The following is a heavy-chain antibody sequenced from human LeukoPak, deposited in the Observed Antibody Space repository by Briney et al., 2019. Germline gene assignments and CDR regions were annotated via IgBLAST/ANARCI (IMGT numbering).Heavy chain of an antibody. V-gene: IGHV4-38-2*02. D-gene: IGHD6-13*01. CDR3: ASKRSSWYHAFDI. Sequence: SETLSLTCIVSGYSISSGYQWAWIRQPPGKGLEWIGSIHHSGATYYNPSLKSRVTISVDTSKNQFSLKLSSVTAADTAVYYCASKRSSWYHAFDIWGQGTMVTVSS. J-gene: IGHJ3*02. CDR2: IHHSGAT. CDR1: GYSISSGYQ.